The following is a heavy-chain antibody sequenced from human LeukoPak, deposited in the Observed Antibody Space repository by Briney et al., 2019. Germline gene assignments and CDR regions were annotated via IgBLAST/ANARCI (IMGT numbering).Heavy chain of an antibody. V-gene: IGHV3-48*03. CDR3: ARTLLWIGDEYYYYMDV. CDR1: GFTFSSYE. D-gene: IGHD3-10*01. Sequence: GGSLRLSCAASGFTFSSYEMNWVRQAPGKGLEWVSYISSSGTIYYADSVKGRFTISRDNAKNSLYLQMNSLRAEDTAVYYCARTLLWIGDEYYYYMDVWGKGTTVTISS. CDR2: ISSSGTI. J-gene: IGHJ6*03.